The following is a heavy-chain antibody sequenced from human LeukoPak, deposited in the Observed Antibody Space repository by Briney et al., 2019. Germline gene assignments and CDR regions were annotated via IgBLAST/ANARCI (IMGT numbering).Heavy chain of an antibody. CDR2: ISRDGLDT. CDR3: ARDMATLGY. D-gene: IGHD5-12*01. V-gene: IGHV3-30*04. Sequence: QTGGSLRLSCAASEFTFSTYAMHWVRQAPGKGPEWVAVISRDGLDTYYADSVRGRFTISRDNSMDTLYLQMNSLRAEDTAVYYCARDMATLGYWGQGTLVTVSS. J-gene: IGHJ4*02. CDR1: EFTFSTYA.